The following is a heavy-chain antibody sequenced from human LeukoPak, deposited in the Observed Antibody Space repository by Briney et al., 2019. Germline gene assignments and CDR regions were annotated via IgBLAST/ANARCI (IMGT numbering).Heavy chain of an antibody. Sequence: SETLPLTCTVSGGSISRGGYYWNWIRQHPREGLEWIGYFYYSRTTSYNPSLKSRATISVDTSNNQFSLKLSSVTAADTAVYYCARGDYGLYFFDSWGRGTLVTVSS. D-gene: IGHD4-17*01. CDR2: FYYSRTT. CDR1: GGSISRGGYY. V-gene: IGHV4-31*03. J-gene: IGHJ4*02. CDR3: ARGDYGLYFFDS.